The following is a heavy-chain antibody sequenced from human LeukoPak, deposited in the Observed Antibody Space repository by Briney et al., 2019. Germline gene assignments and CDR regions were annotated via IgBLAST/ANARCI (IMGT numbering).Heavy chain of an antibody. J-gene: IGHJ6*03. CDR3: ARGETMDV. D-gene: IGHD5-24*01. CDR2: INEDGSEK. V-gene: IGHV3-7*01. CDR1: EFSFETYW. Sequence: GGSLRLSCVALEFSFETYWMSWVRQAPGKGPEWVANINEDGSEKHYVCSVRGRFTISRDNADNSLHLQMNSLRPEDMAVYYCARGETMDVWGKGTTVTVSS.